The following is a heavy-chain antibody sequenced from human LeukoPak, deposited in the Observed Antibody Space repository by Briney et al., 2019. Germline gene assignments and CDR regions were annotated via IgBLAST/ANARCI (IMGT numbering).Heavy chain of an antibody. CDR3: SRNRHKLRPVDY. V-gene: IGHV4-34*01. CDR2: INHSGIT. D-gene: IGHD3-16*01. Sequence: PSETLSLTCAVYGGSFSVYYWRWLPDPPGRGLEWLGEINHSGITKYNPSPQSRVTISVNKSKKQSSLKHESAASADTALLYCSRNRHKLRPVDYWGQGTLVTVSS. J-gene: IGHJ4*02. CDR1: GGSFSVYY.